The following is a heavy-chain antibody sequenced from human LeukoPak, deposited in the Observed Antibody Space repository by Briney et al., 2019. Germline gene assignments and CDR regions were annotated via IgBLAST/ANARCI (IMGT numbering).Heavy chain of an antibody. CDR3: ARAETGGSFLGPTLYYYYYMDV. J-gene: IGHJ6*03. V-gene: IGHV4-39*07. Sequence: PSETLSLTCTVSGGSISSSTYYWGWIRQPPGKGLEWIGSIYYSGSTYSNPSLKSRVTISVDTSKNRFSLKLSSVTAADTAVYYCARAETGGSFLGPTLYYYYYMDVWGKGTTVTISS. CDR1: GGSISSSTYY. D-gene: IGHD2/OR15-2a*01. CDR2: IYYSGST.